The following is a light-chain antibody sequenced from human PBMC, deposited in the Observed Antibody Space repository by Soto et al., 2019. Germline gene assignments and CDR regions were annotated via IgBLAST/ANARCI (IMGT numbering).Light chain of an antibody. V-gene: IGLV2-23*01. J-gene: IGLJ2*01. CDR1: NSDVGIYNL. CDR2: EGT. Sequence: QSALTQPAAVSGSPGQSTTVSCTGINSDVGIYNLVSWYQHHPGKAPKLVIYEGTKRPSGVSSRFSGSKSGNTASLTISGLQAEDEGDYYCCSYTSNTVVFGGGTQLTVL. CDR3: CSYTSNTVV.